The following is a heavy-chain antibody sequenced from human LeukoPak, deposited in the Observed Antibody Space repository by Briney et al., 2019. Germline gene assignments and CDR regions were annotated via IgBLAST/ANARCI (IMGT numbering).Heavy chain of an antibody. V-gene: IGHV3-48*03. CDR1: GFTFSSYE. CDR3: AKGGIAVAGTWFDP. J-gene: IGHJ5*02. Sequence: PGGSLRLSCAASGFTFSSYEMNWVRQAPGKGLEWVSYISSSGSTIYYADSVKGRFIISRDNARNSLYLQMNSLRAEDMALYYCAKGGIAVAGTWFDPWGQGTLVTVSS. CDR2: ISSSGSTI. D-gene: IGHD6-19*01.